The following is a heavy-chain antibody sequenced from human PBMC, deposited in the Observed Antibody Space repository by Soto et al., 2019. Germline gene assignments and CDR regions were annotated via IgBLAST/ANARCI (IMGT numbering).Heavy chain of an antibody. V-gene: IGHV3-11*01. D-gene: IGHD4-4*01. Sequence: GGSLRLSCAASGFTFSDYYMSWIRQAPGKGLEWVSYISSSGSTIYYADSVKGRFTISRDNAKNSLYLQMNSLRAEDTAVYYCASVIFDYSNYDYYMDVWGKGTTVTVSS. J-gene: IGHJ6*03. CDR1: GFTFSDYY. CDR2: ISSSGSTI. CDR3: ASVIFDYSNYDYYMDV.